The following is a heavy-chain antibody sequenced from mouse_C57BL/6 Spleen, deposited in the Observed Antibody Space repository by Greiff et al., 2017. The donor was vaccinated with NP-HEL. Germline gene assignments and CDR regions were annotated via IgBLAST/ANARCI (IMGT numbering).Heavy chain of an antibody. CDR3: ARYTTVVEDAMDY. Sequence: QVQLQQSGAELAKPGASVKLSCKASGYTFTSYWMHWVKQRPGQGLEWIGYINPSSGYTKYNQKFKDKATLTADKSSSTAYMQLSSLTYEDSAVYYCARYTTVVEDAMDYWGQGTSVTVSS. CDR1: GYTFTSYW. J-gene: IGHJ4*01. D-gene: IGHD1-1*01. CDR2: INPSSGYT. V-gene: IGHV1-7*01.